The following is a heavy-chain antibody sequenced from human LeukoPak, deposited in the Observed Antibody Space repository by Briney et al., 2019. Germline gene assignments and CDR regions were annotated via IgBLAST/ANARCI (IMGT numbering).Heavy chain of an antibody. CDR1: GFTFSSYS. CDR3: ARGQDPDYFDY. J-gene: IGHJ4*02. Sequence: GGSLRLSCAASGFTFSSYSMNWVRQAPGKGLEWVSSISSSSSYIYYADSVKGRFTISRDNAKNSLYLQMNSLRAEDTAVCYCARGQDPDYFDYWGQGTLVTVSS. V-gene: IGHV3-21*01. CDR2: ISSSSSYI.